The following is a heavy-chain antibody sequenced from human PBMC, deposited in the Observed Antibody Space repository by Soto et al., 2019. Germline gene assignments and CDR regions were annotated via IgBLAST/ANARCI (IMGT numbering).Heavy chain of an antibody. D-gene: IGHD4-4*01. Sequence: ASVKVSCKASGYIFTNHYIHWVRQATGQGLEWMGWMNPNSGNTGYAQKFQGRVTMTRNTSISTAYMELSSLRSEDTAVYYCARGQNDYSNYPYYWGQGTLVTVSS. V-gene: IGHV1-8*02. CDR3: ARGQNDYSNYPYY. J-gene: IGHJ4*02. CDR1: GYIFTNHY. CDR2: MNPNSGNT.